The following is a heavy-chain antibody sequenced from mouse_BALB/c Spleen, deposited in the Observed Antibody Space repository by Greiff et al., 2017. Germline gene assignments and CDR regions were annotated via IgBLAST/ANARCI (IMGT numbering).Heavy chain of an antibody. CDR2: INPSSGYT. V-gene: IGHV1-4*01. D-gene: IGHD2-14*01. CDR3: ARRNYRYDGLDD. Sequence: VQLQESGAELARPGASVKMSCKASGYTFTSYTMHWVKQRPGQGLEWIGYINPSSGYTNYNQKFKDKATLTADKSSSTAYMQLSSLTSEDSAVYYCARRNYRYDGLDDWGQGTSVTVSS. CDR1: GYTFTSYT. J-gene: IGHJ4*01.